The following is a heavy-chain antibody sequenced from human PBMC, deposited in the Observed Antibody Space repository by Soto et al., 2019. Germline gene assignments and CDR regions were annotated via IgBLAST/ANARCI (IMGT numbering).Heavy chain of an antibody. Sequence: QVQLVQSGAEVKKPGASVKVSCKASGYTFTSYGISWVRQPPGQGLEWMGWISAYNGNTNYAQKLQGRVTMTTDTTTSTAYMEVRRLRSDDTAVYYCARPKYCSGGSCYTGYFDYWGQGTLVTVSS. V-gene: IGHV1-18*01. D-gene: IGHD2-15*01. CDR1: GYTFTSYG. J-gene: IGHJ4*02. CDR2: ISAYNGNT. CDR3: ARPKYCSGGSCYTGYFDY.